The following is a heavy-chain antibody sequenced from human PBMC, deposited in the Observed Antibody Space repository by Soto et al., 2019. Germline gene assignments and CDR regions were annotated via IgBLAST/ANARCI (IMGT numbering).Heavy chain of an antibody. CDR3: ARSAGVVDGDDY. CDR1: GYIFINYG. Sequence: QVQLVQSGAEVKKPGASVKVSCKASGYIFINYGISWVRQAPGQGLEWMGWINSYNGNTNSAQKLQSRVTMTTDTSTNTADMELRSLTADDTAVYYCARSAGVVDGDDYWGQGTLVTVSS. D-gene: IGHD3-10*01. V-gene: IGHV1-18*01. J-gene: IGHJ4*02. CDR2: INSYNGNT.